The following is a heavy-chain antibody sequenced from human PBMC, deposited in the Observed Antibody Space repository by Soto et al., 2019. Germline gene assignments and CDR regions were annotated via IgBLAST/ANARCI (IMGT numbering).Heavy chain of an antibody. CDR3: ARHSGGYNGFDFSY. CDR1: GGSISNHC. V-gene: IGHV4-59*08. CDR2: IYYNGNT. J-gene: IGHJ4*02. Sequence: SETLSLTCSVSGGSISNHCWSWIRQPPGKGLEWIGYIYYNGNTNYNPSLKSRVTISVDTSKNQFSLSLTSVTAADTAVYYCARHSGGYNGFDFSYWGQGALVTVSS. D-gene: IGHD5-12*01.